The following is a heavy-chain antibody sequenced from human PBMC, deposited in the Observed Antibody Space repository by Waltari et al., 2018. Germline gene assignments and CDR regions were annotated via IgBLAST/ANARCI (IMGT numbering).Heavy chain of an antibody. CDR2: ISPNSGDT. CDR1: GYTFTGYY. Sequence: QVQLVQSGAEVKKPGASVKVSCKASGYTFTGYYIPWVRQAPGKGLEWMGWISPNSGDTNYAQKFQGRVTMTRDTSTTTAYMELSRLTSDDTAVFYCARGDFRLSYYYMDVWGKGTTVTVSS. CDR3: ARGDFRLSYYYMDV. D-gene: IGHD3-3*01. J-gene: IGHJ6*03. V-gene: IGHV1-2*02.